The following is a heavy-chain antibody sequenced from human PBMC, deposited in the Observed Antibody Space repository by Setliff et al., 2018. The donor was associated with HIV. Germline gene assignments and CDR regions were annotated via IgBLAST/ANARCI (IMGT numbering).Heavy chain of an antibody. Sequence: GGSLRLSCAASGFTFSNYNMNWVRQVPGEGLEWVSSIGGRDRDINYANFVKGRFTISRDNSKNTLYLQMNNLRAEDTAVYYCANLWFGEFPLGALDYWGQGTLVTVSS. CDR1: GFTFSNYN. J-gene: IGHJ4*02. CDR2: IGGRDRDI. V-gene: IGHV3-23*01. D-gene: IGHD3-10*01. CDR3: ANLWFGEFPLGALDY.